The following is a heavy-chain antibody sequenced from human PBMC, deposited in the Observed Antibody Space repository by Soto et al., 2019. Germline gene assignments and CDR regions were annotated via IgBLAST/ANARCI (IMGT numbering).Heavy chain of an antibody. J-gene: IGHJ4*02. CDR2: INANNGNT. Sequence: ASVKASCTASGYTFTGNYMHWVRQAPGQRLEWMGWINANNGNTKYSQKFQGRVTITRDTSASTAYMELSSLRSEDTAVYYCARVRIAVAGSACDYWGQGTLVTVSS. CDR3: ARVRIAVAGSACDY. D-gene: IGHD6-19*01. V-gene: IGHV1-3*01. CDR1: GYTFTGNY.